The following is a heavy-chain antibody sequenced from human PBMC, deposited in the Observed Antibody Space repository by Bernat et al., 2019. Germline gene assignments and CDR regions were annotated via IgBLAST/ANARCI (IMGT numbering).Heavy chain of an antibody. D-gene: IGHD6-6*01. CDR2: ISGSGGST. J-gene: IGHJ4*02. CDR1: GFTFDTYA. Sequence: EAQLLESGGGLVQPGGSLRLSCAASGFTFDTYAMSWVRQAPGKGLEWVSAISGSGGSTYYADSVKGRFTISRDNSKNTLYLQMNSLRAEDTAVYYCAKSVYSSSSHYFDYWGQGTLVTVSS. CDR3: AKSVYSSSSHYFDY. V-gene: IGHV3-23*01.